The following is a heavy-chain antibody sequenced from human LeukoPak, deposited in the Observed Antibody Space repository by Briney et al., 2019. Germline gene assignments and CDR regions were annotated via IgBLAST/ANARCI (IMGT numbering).Heavy chain of an antibody. V-gene: IGHV4-59*01. J-gene: IGHJ5*02. Sequence: SETLSLTCTVSGGSISSYYWSWIRQPPGKGLEWIGYIYYSGSTNYNPSLKSRVTISVDTSKNQFSLRLSSVTAADTAVYYCARRGNWNGNWFDPWGQGTLVTVSS. CDR2: IYYSGST. D-gene: IGHD1-20*01. CDR3: ARRGNWNGNWFDP. CDR1: GGSISSYY.